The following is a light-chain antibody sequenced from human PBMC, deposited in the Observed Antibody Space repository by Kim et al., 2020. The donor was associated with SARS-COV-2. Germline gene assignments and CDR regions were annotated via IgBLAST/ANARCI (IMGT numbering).Light chain of an antibody. Sequence: QTVVTQEPSFSVSPGGTVTLTCGLTSGSDSTTHYPSWYQQTPGQAPRTLIYSTNTRSSGVPDRFSGSILGNKAALTITGAQADDESDYYCVLYMGSGIWVFGGGTQLTVL. J-gene: IGLJ3*02. CDR3: VLYMGSGIWV. CDR2: STN. V-gene: IGLV8-61*01. CDR1: SGSDSTTHY.